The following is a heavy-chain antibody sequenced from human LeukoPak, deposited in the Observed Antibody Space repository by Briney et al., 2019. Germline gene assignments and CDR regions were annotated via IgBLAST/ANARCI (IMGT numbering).Heavy chain of an antibody. V-gene: IGHV3-21*01. J-gene: IGHJ3*02. CDR3: GRVGGRSKAAKGDAFDI. Sequence: GGSLRLSCAASGFTFSSYSMNWVRQAPGKGLEWVSSISSGSAYMYYADSVKGRFTISRDNAQNSMYLQMNSLRAEDTAVYYCGRVGGRSKAAKGDAFDIWGQGTMVTVSS. CDR2: ISSGSAYM. CDR1: GFTFSSYS. D-gene: IGHD6-6*01.